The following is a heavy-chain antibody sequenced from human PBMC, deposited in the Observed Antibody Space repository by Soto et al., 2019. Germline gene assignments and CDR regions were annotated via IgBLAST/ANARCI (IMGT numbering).Heavy chain of an antibody. V-gene: IGHV1-69*13. D-gene: IGHD6-19*01. CDR1: GGTFSSYA. J-gene: IGHJ4*02. CDR3: ARERSSSGWEFDY. CDR2: IIPIFGTA. Sequence: ASVKASCKASGGTFSSYAISWVRQAPGQGLEWMGGIIPIFGTANYAQKFQGRVTITADESTSTAYMELSSLRSEDTAVYYCARERSSSGWEFDYWGQGTLVTVSS.